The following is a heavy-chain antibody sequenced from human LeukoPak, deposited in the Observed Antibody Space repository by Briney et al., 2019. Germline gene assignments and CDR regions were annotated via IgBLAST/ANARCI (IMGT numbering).Heavy chain of an antibody. J-gene: IGHJ5*02. CDR2: IYYSGST. Sequence: SETLSLTCAVSGGSISSGSYYWGWIRQPPGTGPEWIGNIYYSGSTYYNPSLKSRVTISVDTSKNQFSLKLSSVTAADTAVYYCARLHRYSFGYPTNWFDPWGQGTLVTVSS. V-gene: IGHV4-39*07. D-gene: IGHD5-18*01. CDR3: ARLHRYSFGYPTNWFDP. CDR1: GGSISSGSYY.